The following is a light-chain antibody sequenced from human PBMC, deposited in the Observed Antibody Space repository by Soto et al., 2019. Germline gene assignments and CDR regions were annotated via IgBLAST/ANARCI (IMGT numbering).Light chain of an antibody. Sequence: DIQMTQSPSTLSASVGDRVTITCRASQSSSSWLAWHQQKPGKAPKLLIYDASSFERGVPPRFSGSGCGTEFTLSPSSLYPDDFATYSCKQYDSYPWTYCQGSQVEIK. J-gene: IGKJ1*01. V-gene: IGKV1-5*01. CDR2: DAS. CDR3: KQYDSYPWT. CDR1: QSSSSW.